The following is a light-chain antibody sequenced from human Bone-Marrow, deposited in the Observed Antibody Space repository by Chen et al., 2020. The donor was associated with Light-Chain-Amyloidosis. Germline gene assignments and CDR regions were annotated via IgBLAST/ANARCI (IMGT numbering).Light chain of an antibody. CDR3: QQRSNWPL. CDR1: QSVSSY. CDR2: DAY. J-gene: IGKJ3*01. Sequence: EIVLTQSPATLSLSPGERATLSCRASQSVSSYLAWYQQKPGQAPRLLIYDAYNRATGIPARFSGSGSGTDFTLTISSLEPEDFAVYYCQQRSNWPLFGPGTKVDIK. V-gene: IGKV3-11*01.